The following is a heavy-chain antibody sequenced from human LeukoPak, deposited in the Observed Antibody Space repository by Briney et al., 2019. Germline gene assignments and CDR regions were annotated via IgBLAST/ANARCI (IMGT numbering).Heavy chain of an antibody. V-gene: IGHV3-48*03. D-gene: IGHD2-15*01. J-gene: IGHJ4*02. CDR3: ARDSDVHCSGGSCTNFDY. CDR1: GFTFSSYE. CDR2: ISSSGSTI. Sequence: GSLRLSCAASGFTFSSYEMNWVRQAPGKGLEWVSYISSSGSTIYYADSVKGRFTISRDNAKKSLYLQMNSLRAEDTAIYYCARDSDVHCSGGSCTNFDYWGQGTLVTVYS.